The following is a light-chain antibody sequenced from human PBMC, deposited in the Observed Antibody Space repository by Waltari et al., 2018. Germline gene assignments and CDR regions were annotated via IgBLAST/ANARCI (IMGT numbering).Light chain of an antibody. CDR3: SSYTSRTYVV. CDR2: DVS. Sequence: QSALTQSASVSGSPGQSITISCTGIISDVDNYNYVSWSQHHPGKAPKLIIFDVSKRPSGVSNRFSGSKSGNTASLTISGLQAEDEADYYCSSYTSRTYVVFGGGTKLTVL. J-gene: IGLJ2*01. V-gene: IGLV2-14*03. CDR1: ISDVDNYNY.